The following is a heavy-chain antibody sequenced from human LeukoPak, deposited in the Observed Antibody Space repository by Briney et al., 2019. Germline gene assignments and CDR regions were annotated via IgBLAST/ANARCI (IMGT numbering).Heavy chain of an antibody. V-gene: IGHV3-15*01. D-gene: IGHD6-13*01. CDR3: TTDQGLIAAAAHGAFDI. CDR1: GFTFSNAW. CDR2: IKSKTDGGTT. Sequence: GGSLRLSCAASGFTFSNAWMSWVRQAPGKGLEWVGRIKSKTDGGTTDYAAPVKGRFTISRDDSKNTLYLQMNSLKTEDTAVYYCTTDQGLIAAAAHGAFDIWGQGTMVTVSS. J-gene: IGHJ3*02.